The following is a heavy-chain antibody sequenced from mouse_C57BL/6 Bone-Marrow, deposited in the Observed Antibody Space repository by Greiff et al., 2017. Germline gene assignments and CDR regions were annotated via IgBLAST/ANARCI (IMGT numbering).Heavy chain of an antibody. J-gene: IGHJ3*01. CDR2: ISDGGSYT. CDR3: ARDVGPAWFAY. V-gene: IGHV5-4*01. CDR1: GFTFSSYA. Sequence: EVMLVESGGGLVKPGGSLKLSCAASGFTFSSYAMSWVRQTPEKRLEWVATISDGGSYTYYPDNVKGRFTLSRDNAKNNLYLQMSHLKSEDTAMYYCARDVGPAWFAYWGQGTLVTVSA.